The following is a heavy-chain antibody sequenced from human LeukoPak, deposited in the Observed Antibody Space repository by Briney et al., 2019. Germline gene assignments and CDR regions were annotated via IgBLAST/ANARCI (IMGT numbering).Heavy chain of an antibody. CDR2: TYYRSKWYN. V-gene: IGHV6-1*01. Sequence: SQALSLTCAISGDSVSSNSAAWNWIRQSPSRGLEWLGRTYYRSKWYNQYSLSVKSRITINPDTSKNQFSLQLNSVTPEDTAVYYCARDRPRGDGYNYFDYWGQGTLVTVSS. D-gene: IGHD5-24*01. J-gene: IGHJ4*02. CDR3: ARDRPRGDGYNYFDY. CDR1: GDSVSSNSAA.